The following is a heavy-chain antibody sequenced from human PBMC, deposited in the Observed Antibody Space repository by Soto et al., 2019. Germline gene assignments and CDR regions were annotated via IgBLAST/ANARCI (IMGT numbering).Heavy chain of an antibody. Sequence: GASVKVSCKASGGTFSSYTISWVRQAPGQGLEWMGRIIPILGIANYAQKFQGRVTITADKSTSTAYMELSSLRSEDTAVYYCAKTGGYTAMTRTRIDYWGQGTLVTVAS. J-gene: IGHJ4*02. V-gene: IGHV1-69*02. CDR1: GGTFSSYT. D-gene: IGHD5-18*01. CDR2: IIPILGIA. CDR3: AKTGGYTAMTRTRIDY.